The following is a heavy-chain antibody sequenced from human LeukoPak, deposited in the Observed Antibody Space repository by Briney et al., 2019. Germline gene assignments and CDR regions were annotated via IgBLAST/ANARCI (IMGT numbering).Heavy chain of an antibody. CDR2: ISSNGGST. D-gene: IGHD2-15*01. J-gene: IGHJ4*02. Sequence: GGSLRLSCAASGFTFSSYAMSWVRQAPGKGLEWVSTISSNGGSTYYANSVKGRFTISRDNSKNTLYLQMGSLRAEDMAVYYCASGGGGRTDYWGQGTLVTVSS. CDR3: ASGGGGRTDY. V-gene: IGHV3-64*01. CDR1: GFTFSSYA.